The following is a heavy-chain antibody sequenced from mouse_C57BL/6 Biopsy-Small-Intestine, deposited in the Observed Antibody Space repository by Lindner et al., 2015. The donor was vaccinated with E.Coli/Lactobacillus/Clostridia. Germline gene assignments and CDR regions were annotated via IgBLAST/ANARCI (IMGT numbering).Heavy chain of an antibody. J-gene: IGHJ4*01. D-gene: IGHD2-14*01. CDR3: ARDSRYDIWSGYCFDY. V-gene: IGHV1-53*01. CDR2: INPNSGGT. Sequence: SVKVSCKTSGYTFSGYFMHWVRQAPGQGLEWMGWINPNSGGTDFAPKFRGRVTVTRDTSISTAYMELSSLTSDDTAVYYCARDSRYDIWSGYCFDYWGQGTLVTVSS. CDR1: GYTFSGYF.